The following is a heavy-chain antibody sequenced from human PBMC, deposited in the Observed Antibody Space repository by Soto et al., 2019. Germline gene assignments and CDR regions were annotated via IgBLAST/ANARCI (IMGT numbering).Heavy chain of an antibody. J-gene: IGHJ5*02. D-gene: IGHD2-15*01. CDR1: GYTFTSYD. CDR3: SRAPLWRYCSGGSCYSSFAP. V-gene: IGHV1-8*01. Sequence: ASVKVSCKASGYTFTSYDINWVRQATGQGLEWMGWMNPNSGNTGYAQKFQGRVTMTRNTSISTAYMELSSLRSEDTAVYYCSRAPLWRYCSGGSCYSSFAPWGQGTLVPVSS. CDR2: MNPNSGNT.